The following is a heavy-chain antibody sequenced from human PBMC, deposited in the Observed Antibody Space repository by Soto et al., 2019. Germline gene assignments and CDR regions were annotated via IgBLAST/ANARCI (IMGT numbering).Heavy chain of an antibody. CDR2: IKQDGSEK. CDR1: GFTFSSYW. V-gene: IGHV3-7*05. J-gene: IGHJ6*02. Sequence: GGSLRLSCAASGFTFSSYWMSWVRQAPGKGLEWVANIKQDGSEKYYVDSVKGRFTISRDNAKNSLYLQMNSLRAEDTAVYYCARDDYYGSGSYYNSFWYYGMDVWGQGTTVTVSS. D-gene: IGHD3-10*01. CDR3: ARDDYYGSGSYYNSFWYYGMDV.